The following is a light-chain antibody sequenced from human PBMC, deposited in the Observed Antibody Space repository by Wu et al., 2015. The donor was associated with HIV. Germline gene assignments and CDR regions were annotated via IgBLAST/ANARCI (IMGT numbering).Light chain of an antibody. CDR3: QQYEHWPPLT. CDR2: DAS. V-gene: IGKV3-11*01. CDR1: QSVSSY. J-gene: IGKJ4*01. Sequence: EIVLTQSPDTLSLSPGERATLSCRASQSVSSYLAWYQHKPGQAPRLLIYDASDRATGISARFSGSGSGTEFALTIDSLQSEDFGIYFCQQYEHWPPLTFGGGTTVEI.